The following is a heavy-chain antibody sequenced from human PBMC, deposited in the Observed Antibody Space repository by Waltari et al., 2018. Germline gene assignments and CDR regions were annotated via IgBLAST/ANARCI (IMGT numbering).Heavy chain of an antibody. V-gene: IGHV4-4*02. J-gene: IGHJ4*02. CDR2: IYHSGST. CDR1: GGSISSSNW. D-gene: IGHD6-13*01. Sequence: QVQLQESGPGLVKPSGTLSLTCAVSGGSISSSNWWSWVRQPPGKGLEWIGEIYHSGSTNYTPSLKSRVTISVDKSKNQFSLKLSSVTAADTAVYYCARDGQGIAAAGTSSLDYWGQGTLVTVSS. CDR3: ARDGQGIAAAGTSSLDY.